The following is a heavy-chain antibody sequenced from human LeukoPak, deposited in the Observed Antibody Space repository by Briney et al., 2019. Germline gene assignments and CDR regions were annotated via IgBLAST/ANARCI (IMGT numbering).Heavy chain of an antibody. CDR2: INFSGGST. Sequence: GASVKVSCKASGYSFTVYYMFWVRQAPGQGLEWMGIINFSGGSTRYAQKFQGRVTMTRDMSTSTVYMELGSLRSEDTAVYYCAREALFSVGSAPLGFDPWGQGTLVTVSS. CDR3: AREALFSVGSAPLGFDP. V-gene: IGHV1-46*01. J-gene: IGHJ5*02. D-gene: IGHD3-10*01. CDR1: GYSFTVYY.